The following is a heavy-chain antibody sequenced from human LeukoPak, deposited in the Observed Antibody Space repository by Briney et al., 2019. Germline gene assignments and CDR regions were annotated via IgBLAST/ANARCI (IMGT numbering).Heavy chain of an antibody. CDR3: ARGPAAIPWHLRFDY. D-gene: IGHD2-2*02. CDR1: GFTFSSYS. Sequence: PGVSLRLSCAASGFTFSSYSTNWVRQAPGKGLEWVSYISSSSSTIYYADSVKGRFTISRDNAKNSLYLQMNSLRDEDTAVYYCARGPAAIPWHLRFDYWGQGTLVTVSS. V-gene: IGHV3-48*02. CDR2: ISSSSSTI. J-gene: IGHJ4*02.